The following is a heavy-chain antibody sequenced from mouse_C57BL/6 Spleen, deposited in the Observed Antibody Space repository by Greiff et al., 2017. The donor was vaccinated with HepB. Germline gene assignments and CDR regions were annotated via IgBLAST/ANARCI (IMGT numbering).Heavy chain of an antibody. Sequence: EVKLMESGGGLVKPGGSLKLSCAASGFTFSDYGMHWVRQASEKGLEWVAYISSGSSTIYYADTVKGRFTITRDNAKNTIFLQMTSMRSEDTAMYYCARSGSIYYYGSSWFAYWGQGTLVTVSA. D-gene: IGHD1-1*01. CDR1: GFTFSDYG. V-gene: IGHV5-17*01. CDR2: ISSGSSTI. J-gene: IGHJ3*01. CDR3: ARSGSIYYYGSSWFAY.